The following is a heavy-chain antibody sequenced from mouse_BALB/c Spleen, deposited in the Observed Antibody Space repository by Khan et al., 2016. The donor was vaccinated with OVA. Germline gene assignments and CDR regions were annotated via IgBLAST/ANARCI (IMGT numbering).Heavy chain of an antibody. V-gene: IGHV2-9*02. CDR3: ARAFYYGAWFAF. CDR1: GFSLNSYG. Sequence: QVQLKESGPGLAAPSQSLSITCTVSGFSLNSYGVHWVRQPPGKGLEWLGVIWAGGSTNHNSALMSRLSTCKYNSKSQVFLKLNSLQTYDTARYYCARAFYYGAWFAFWGQGTLVTVSA. J-gene: IGHJ3*01. CDR2: IWAGGST. D-gene: IGHD1-1*01.